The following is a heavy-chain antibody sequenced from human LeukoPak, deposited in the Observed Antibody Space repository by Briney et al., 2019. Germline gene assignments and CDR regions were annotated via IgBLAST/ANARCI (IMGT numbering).Heavy chain of an antibody. V-gene: IGHV1-2*02. Sequence: GASVKVSCKASGYPFTGYYIHWVRQAPGQGLEWMGWINPNSGGTNYAQKFQSRVTTTSDTSITTAYMDLSRLTSDDTAVYYCAREISDYASAYWGQGTLVTVSS. J-gene: IGHJ4*02. CDR1: GYPFTGYY. CDR3: AREISDYASAY. CDR2: INPNSGGT. D-gene: IGHD4-17*01.